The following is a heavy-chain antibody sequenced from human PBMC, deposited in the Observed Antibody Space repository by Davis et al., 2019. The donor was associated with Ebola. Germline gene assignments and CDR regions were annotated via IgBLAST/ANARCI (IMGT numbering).Heavy chain of an antibody. Sequence: SLKISCAASGFTFDDYAMHWVRQAPGKGLEWVSGISWNSGSIGYADSVKGRFTISRDNAKNSLYLQMNSLRAEDTALYYCAKDIILRYFDWSGMDVWGQGTTVTVSS. CDR3: AKDIILRYFDWSGMDV. CDR1: GFTFDDYA. V-gene: IGHV3-9*01. J-gene: IGHJ6*02. CDR2: ISWNSGSI. D-gene: IGHD3-9*01.